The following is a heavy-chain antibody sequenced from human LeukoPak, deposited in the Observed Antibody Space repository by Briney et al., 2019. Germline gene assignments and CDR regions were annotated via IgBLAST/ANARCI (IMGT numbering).Heavy chain of an antibody. D-gene: IGHD1-26*01. V-gene: IGHV1-69*13. CDR1: GGTFISYA. CDR2: IIPIFGTA. Sequence: VKVSCKASGGTFISYAISWVRQAPGQGLEWMGGIIPIFGTANYAQKFQGRVTFTADESTSTAYMELSSLRSEDTAVYYCAGLVGAKSYYYYGMDVWGQGTTVTVSS. CDR3: AGLVGAKSYYYYGMDV. J-gene: IGHJ6*02.